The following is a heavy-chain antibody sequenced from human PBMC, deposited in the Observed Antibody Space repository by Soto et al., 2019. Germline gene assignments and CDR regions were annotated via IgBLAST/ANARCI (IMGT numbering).Heavy chain of an antibody. J-gene: IGHJ5*02. D-gene: IGHD6-13*01. CDR3: ARDGPLYSSSWYGGNWFDP. V-gene: IGHV1-18*01. Sequence: ASVKVSCKASGYTFTSYGICWVRQAPGQGLEWLGWISAYNGNTNYAQKIQGRVTMTTDTSTSTAYMELRSLRSDETAVYYCARDGPLYSSSWYGGNWFDPWGQGTLVTVSS. CDR1: GYTFTSYG. CDR2: ISAYNGNT.